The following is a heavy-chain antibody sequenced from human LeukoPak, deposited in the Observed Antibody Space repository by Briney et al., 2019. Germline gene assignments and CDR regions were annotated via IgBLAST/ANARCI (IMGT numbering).Heavy chain of an antibody. CDR3: AISTTIAAAGTSDY. D-gene: IGHD6-13*01. Sequence: SVKVSCKDSGGTFSSYAISWVRQAPGQGLEWMGGIIPIFGTANYAQKFQGRVTITADESTSTAYMELSSLRSEDTAVYYCAISTTIAAAGTSDYWGQGTLVTVSS. CDR2: IIPIFGTA. CDR1: GGTFSSYA. J-gene: IGHJ4*02. V-gene: IGHV1-69*13.